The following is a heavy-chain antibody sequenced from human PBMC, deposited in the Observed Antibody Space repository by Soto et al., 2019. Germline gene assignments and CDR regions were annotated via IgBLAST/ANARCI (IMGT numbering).Heavy chain of an antibody. CDR2: IHDSGNT. J-gene: IGHJ5*02. CDR1: GGSVSIGDYL. D-gene: IGHD4-17*01. Sequence: LSLTCTIFGGSVSIGDYLWSWIRQRPGKGLEWIGYIHDSGNTYYNPSLKSRVTISLDTSKNQFSLKVTSMTAADTAVYFCARASGGEYADYASPFDRWGQGNLVTV. V-gene: IGHV4-30-4*01. CDR3: ARASGGEYADYASPFDR.